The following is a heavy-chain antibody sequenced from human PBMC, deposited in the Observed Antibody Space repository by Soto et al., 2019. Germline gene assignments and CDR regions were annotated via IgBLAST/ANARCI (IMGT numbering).Heavy chain of an antibody. D-gene: IGHD3-10*01. CDR3: ASGSQHRYYSGAGVEYYYGMDV. CDR2: IYPGGTDY. J-gene: IGHJ6*02. CDR1: GYTFNSYW. Sequence: EVQLVQSGAELKKPGESLNISCKGSGYTFNSYWIAWVRQMPGEGLEWMGIIYPGGTDYRYSPSFQGQVTISADRSTSTAYLQWDSLKASDTAIYYCASGSQHRYYSGAGVEYYYGMDVWGQGTTVTVSS. V-gene: IGHV5-51*01.